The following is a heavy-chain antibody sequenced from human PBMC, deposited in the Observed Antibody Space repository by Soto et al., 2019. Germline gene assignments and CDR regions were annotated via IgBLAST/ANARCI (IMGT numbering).Heavy chain of an antibody. CDR2: IRSKAYGGTT. D-gene: IGHD6-19*01. CDR3: TRGGSGWLRYYYGMDV. V-gene: IGHV3-49*03. CDR1: GFTFGDYA. J-gene: IGHJ6*02. Sequence: PGGSLRLSCTASGFTFGDYAMSWFRQAPGKGLEWVGFIRSKAYGGTTEYAASVKGRFTISRDDSKSIAYLQMNSLKTEDTAVYYCTRGGSGWLRYYYGMDVWGQGTTVTVSS.